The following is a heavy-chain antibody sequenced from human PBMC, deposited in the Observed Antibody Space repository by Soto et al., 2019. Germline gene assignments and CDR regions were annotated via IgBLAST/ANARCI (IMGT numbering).Heavy chain of an antibody. Sequence: LSISYAASGFTFSSYAMSWVRQAPGEGLEWVSAVSRSGDNTYHADSVKGRFTISRDNSKNTLYLQMNSLRVEDTAVYYCAKDFVHFDILIGSPTFVSWCQGALLTVS. J-gene: IGHJ4*02. CDR1: GFTFSSYA. V-gene: IGHV3-23*01. D-gene: IGHD3-9*01. CDR2: VSRSGDNT. CDR3: AKDFVHFDILIGSPTFVS.